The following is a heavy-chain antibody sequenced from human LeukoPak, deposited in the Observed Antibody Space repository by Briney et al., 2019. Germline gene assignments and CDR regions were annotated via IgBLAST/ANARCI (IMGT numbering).Heavy chain of an antibody. D-gene: IGHD3-16*01. Sequence: GGSLRLSCAASRFTFSNYGMHWVRQAPGKGLEWVAVISYDGSNKYYADSVKGRFTISRDNAKNSLYLQMNSLRAEDTAVYYCARDTWGGVGSSWFGYWGQGTLVTVSS. V-gene: IGHV3-30*03. CDR2: ISYDGSNK. CDR3: ARDTWGGVGSSWFGY. J-gene: IGHJ5*01. CDR1: RFTFSNYG.